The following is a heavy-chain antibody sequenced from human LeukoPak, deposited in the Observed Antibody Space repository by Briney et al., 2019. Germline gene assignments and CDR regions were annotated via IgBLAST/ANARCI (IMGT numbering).Heavy chain of an antibody. CDR1: GFTLSSYA. D-gene: IGHD3-3*01. V-gene: IGHV3-23*01. J-gene: IGHJ4*02. CDR3: AKGGQLRFLEWLLFDY. CDR2: ISGSGGSK. Sequence: GGSLRLSCAACGFTLSSYAMLWVRQAPGKGLAWVSAISGSGGSKYCADLVKGRFTISRDNYKNTVHLQMNSVIAEEKGLLSWAKGGQLRFLEWLLFDYWGQGPLVTVSS.